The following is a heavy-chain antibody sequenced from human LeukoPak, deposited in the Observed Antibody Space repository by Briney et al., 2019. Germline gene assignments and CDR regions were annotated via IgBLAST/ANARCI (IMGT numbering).Heavy chain of an antibody. CDR1: GGSISSYY. CDR2: IYYSGST. V-gene: IGHV4-59*01. D-gene: IGHD2-15*01. Sequence: SETLSLTCTVSGGSISSYYWSWIRQPPGKGLEWIGYIYYSGSTNYNPSLKSRVTISVDTSKNQFSLKLSSVTAADTAVYYCARDLGGGTYYFDYWGQGTLVTVS. CDR3: ARDLGGGTYYFDY. J-gene: IGHJ4*02.